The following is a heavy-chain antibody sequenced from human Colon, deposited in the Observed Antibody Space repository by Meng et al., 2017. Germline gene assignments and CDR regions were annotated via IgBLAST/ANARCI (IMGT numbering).Heavy chain of an antibody. CDR1: GGSSSSYY. CDR3: ARDHMGEGYGLSGFDY. V-gene: IGHV4-59*01. Sequence: SETLSLTCTVSGGSSSSYYWSWIRQPPGKGLEWIGYIYYSGSTNYNPSLKSRVTISVDTSKNQFSLKLSSVTAADTAVYYCARDHMGEGYGLSGFDYWGQGTLVTVSS. J-gene: IGHJ4*02. CDR2: IYYSGST. D-gene: IGHD5-18*01.